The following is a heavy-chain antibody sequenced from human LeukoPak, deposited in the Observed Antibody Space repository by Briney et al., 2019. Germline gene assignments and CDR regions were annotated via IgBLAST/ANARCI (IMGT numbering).Heavy chain of an antibody. V-gene: IGHV4-39*01. CDR1: GGSISSSSYY. D-gene: IGHD3-22*01. Sequence: SETLSLTCTVSGGSISSSSYYWGWIRQPPGKGLEWIGSIYYSGSTYYNPSLKSRVTISVDTSKNQFSLKLSSVTAADTAVHYCARHILPLGYDSSGHRGSFDYWGQGTLVTVSS. CDR2: IYYSGST. CDR3: ARHILPLGYDSSGHRGSFDY. J-gene: IGHJ4*02.